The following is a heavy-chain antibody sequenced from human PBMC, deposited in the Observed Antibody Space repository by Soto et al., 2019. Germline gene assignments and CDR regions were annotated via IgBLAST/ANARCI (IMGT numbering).Heavy chain of an antibody. Sequence: LRLSCAASGFTFSSYSMNWVRQAPGKGLEWVSSISSSSSYIYYADSVKGRFTISRDNAKNSLYLQMNSLRAEDTAVYYCARDRYYDSSGYYVFDYWGQGTLVTVSS. CDR1: GFTFSSYS. D-gene: IGHD3-22*01. CDR2: ISSSSSYI. J-gene: IGHJ4*02. V-gene: IGHV3-21*01. CDR3: ARDRYYDSSGYYVFDY.